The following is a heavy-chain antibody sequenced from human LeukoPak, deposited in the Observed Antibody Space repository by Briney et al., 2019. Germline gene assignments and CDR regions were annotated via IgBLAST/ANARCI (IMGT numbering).Heavy chain of an antibody. V-gene: IGHV4-59*01. CDR1: GGSISGYY. CDR2: IYYSGST. CDR3: AREAPRTYCGGDCYLDYYMDV. D-gene: IGHD2-21*01. Sequence: SETLSLTCTVSGGSISGYYWSWIRQPPGKGLEWIGYIYYSGSTNYNPSLKSRVTISVDTSKNQFSLKLSSVTAADTAVYYCAREAPRTYCGGDCYLDYYMDVWGKGTTVTVSS. J-gene: IGHJ6*03.